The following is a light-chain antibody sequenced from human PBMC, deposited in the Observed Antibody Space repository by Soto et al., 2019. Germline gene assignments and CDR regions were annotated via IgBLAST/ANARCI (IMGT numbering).Light chain of an antibody. CDR1: QSVSSN. CDR2: GAS. CDR3: QQYNNWPPCT. V-gene: IGKV3-15*01. J-gene: IGKJ1*01. Sequence: EIVMTQSPATLSVSPGERATLSCRASQSVSSNLAWYQQKPGQAPRLLIYGASTRATGIPATFSDSASATEFTLTLISLQSEDFAVYYCQQYNNWPPCTFGQGTKVEIQ.